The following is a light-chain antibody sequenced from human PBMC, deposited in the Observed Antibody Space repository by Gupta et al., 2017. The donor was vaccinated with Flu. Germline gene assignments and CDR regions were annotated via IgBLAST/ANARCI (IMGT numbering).Light chain of an antibody. Sequence: QTVVTQEPSLTVSPGGTVTLTCAASAGAVTSVFYPNWFQQRPGQAPRPLIYSTNNKHSWTPARFSGSHLGGKAALTLSGVQPEDEADYYCLIYFGTTWLFGGGTKLTVL. CDR2: STN. V-gene: IGLV7-43*01. J-gene: IGLJ3*02. CDR1: AGAVTSVFY. CDR3: LIYFGTTWL.